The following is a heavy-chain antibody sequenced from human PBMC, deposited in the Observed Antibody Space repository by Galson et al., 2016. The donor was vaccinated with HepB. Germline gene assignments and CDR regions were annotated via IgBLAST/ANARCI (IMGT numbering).Heavy chain of an antibody. CDR2: IYHTGST. J-gene: IGHJ5*02. CDR1: GGSISSNNW. D-gene: IGHD4-17*01. Sequence: SETLSLTCGVSGGSISSNNWWSWVRQPPGKGLEWIGEIYHTGSTNYNPSLESRVSISLDKSKNQFSLKLRSVTAADTAVYYCARGGYGDSGACYNWFDPWGQGTLVTVSS. CDR3: ARGGYGDSGACYNWFDP. V-gene: IGHV4-4*02.